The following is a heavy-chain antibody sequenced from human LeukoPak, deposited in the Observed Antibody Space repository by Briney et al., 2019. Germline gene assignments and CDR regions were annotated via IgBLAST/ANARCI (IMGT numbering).Heavy chain of an antibody. D-gene: IGHD6-19*01. J-gene: IGHJ3*02. V-gene: IGHV3-21*01. CDR2: ISSSSSYI. Sequence: PGGSLRLSCAASGFTFSSYSMNWVRQAPGKGLEWVSSISSSSSYIYYADSVKGRFTISRDNAKNSLYLQMNSLRAEDTAVYYCARDRAGTGPDAFDIWGQGTMVTVSS. CDR3: ARDRAGTGPDAFDI. CDR1: GFTFSSYS.